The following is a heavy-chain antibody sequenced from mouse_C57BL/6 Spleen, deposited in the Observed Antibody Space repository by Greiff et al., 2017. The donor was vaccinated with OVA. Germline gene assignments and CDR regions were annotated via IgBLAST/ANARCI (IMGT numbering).Heavy chain of an antibody. CDR3: ATLYYYDYGGDY. Sequence: EVQLQQSGPELVKPGASVKISCKASGYTFTDYYMNWVKQSHGKSLEWIGDINPNNGGTSYNQKFKGKATLTVDKSSSTAYMELRSLTSEDSAVYYCATLYYYDYGGDYWGQGTTLTVSS. CDR1: GYTFTDYY. D-gene: IGHD2-4*01. J-gene: IGHJ2*01. V-gene: IGHV1-26*01. CDR2: INPNNGGT.